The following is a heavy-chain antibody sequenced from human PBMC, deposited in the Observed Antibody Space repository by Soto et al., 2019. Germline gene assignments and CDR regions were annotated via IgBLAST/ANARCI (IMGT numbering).Heavy chain of an antibody. J-gene: IGHJ6*04. CDR3: AKNGGLPYYHPGSEV. Sequence: GASVKVSCKASGYTFTSYGISWVRQAPGQGLEWMGWISGYNGDTNYAQKVQGRVTMTIDTSTSTAYMELRSLTSDDTAIYYFAKNGGLPYYHPGSEVRGKGTSVPVPP. CDR1: GYTFTSYG. D-gene: IGHD1-26*01. V-gene: IGHV1-18*01. CDR2: ISGYNGDT.